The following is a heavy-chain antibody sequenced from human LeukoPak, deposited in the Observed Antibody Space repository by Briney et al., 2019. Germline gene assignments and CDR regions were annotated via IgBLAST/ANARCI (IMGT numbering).Heavy chain of an antibody. CDR2: IKPDGTER. Sequence: GGSLRLSCSASGFTFSNYAMSWVRQAPGKGLEWVANIKPDGTERYYVDSVRGRFTISRDNAKNSLYLQMNSLRAEDTAVYYCARDQWWQFIAVAITSYFDSWGQGTVVTVSS. D-gene: IGHD6-19*01. J-gene: IGHJ4*02. V-gene: IGHV3-7*01. CDR3: ARDQWWQFIAVAITSYFDS. CDR1: GFTFSNYA.